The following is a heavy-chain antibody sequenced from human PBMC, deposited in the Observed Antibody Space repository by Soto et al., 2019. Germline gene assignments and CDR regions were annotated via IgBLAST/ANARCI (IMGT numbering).Heavy chain of an antibody. J-gene: IGHJ4*02. CDR2: IYWDDDK. CDR1: GFSLTTSEVG. D-gene: IGHD3-3*01. Sequence: QITLNESGPTQVKPRQTLTLTCTFSGFSLTTSEVGVGWIRQSPGKAPEWLALIYWDDDKRYSPSLKSRLTITKDTSKNQVVLTMADLDPADTATYYCAHRVLRTVFGLDKTTAIHFDFWGQGTPVAVSS. V-gene: IGHV2-5*02. CDR3: AHRVLRTVFGLDKTTAIHFDF.